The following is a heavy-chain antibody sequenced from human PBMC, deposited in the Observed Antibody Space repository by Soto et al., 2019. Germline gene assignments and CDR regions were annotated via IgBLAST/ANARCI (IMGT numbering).Heavy chain of an antibody. V-gene: IGHV3-33*01. CDR1: GFTFSAYG. CDR3: ARDDRDGPTSGWFDP. D-gene: IGHD3-10*01. J-gene: IGHJ5*02. Sequence: PGGSLRLSCAASGFTFSAYGMHWVRQAPGKGLEWVAVIWYDGSNRYYRDSVQGRFAISRDNFRNILFLQMNSLRVEDTAVYYCARDDRDGPTSGWFDPWGQGTLVTVSS. CDR2: IWYDGSNR.